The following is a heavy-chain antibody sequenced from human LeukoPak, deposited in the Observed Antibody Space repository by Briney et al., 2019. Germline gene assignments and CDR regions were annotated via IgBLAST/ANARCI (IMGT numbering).Heavy chain of an antibody. J-gene: IGHJ5*02. CDR3: ARTATAYCGGDCLGPFDP. Sequence: GGSLRLSCAASGFTFSSYWMSWVRRAPGKGLEWVATIRQDGNEKHYVDSMKGRSTISRDNDKDSLYLQLNSLRAEDTAVYFCARTATAYCGGDCLGPFDPWGQGTLVTVSS. CDR2: IRQDGNEK. CDR1: GFTFSSYW. V-gene: IGHV3-7*01. D-gene: IGHD2-21*02.